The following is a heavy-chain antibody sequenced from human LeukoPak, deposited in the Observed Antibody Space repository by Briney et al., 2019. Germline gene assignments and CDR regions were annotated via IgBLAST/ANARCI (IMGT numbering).Heavy chain of an antibody. J-gene: IGHJ6*02. D-gene: IGHD3-3*01. CDR2: INHSGST. CDR1: GGSFSGYY. Sequence: PSETLPLTCAVYGGSFSGYYWSWIRQPPGKGLEWIGEINHSGSTNYNPSLKSRVTISVDTSKNQFSLKLSSVTAADTAVYYCARPIFGVVKRPGMDVWGQGTTVTVSS. V-gene: IGHV4-34*01. CDR3: ARPIFGVVKRPGMDV.